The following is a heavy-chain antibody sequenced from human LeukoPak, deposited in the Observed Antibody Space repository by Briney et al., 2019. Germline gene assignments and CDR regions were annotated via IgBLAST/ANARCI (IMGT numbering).Heavy chain of an antibody. Sequence: GGSLRLSCVGSGFIFSSYWMNWVRQAPGKGLEWISHITWSGSTIFYADSVKGRFTISRDSAKNSLYLQMSSLRDEDTAVYYCARDAGNSGYGMDVWGQGTTVTVSS. J-gene: IGHJ6*02. V-gene: IGHV3-48*02. CDR1: GFIFSSYW. CDR2: ITWSGSTI. CDR3: ARDAGNSGYGMDV. D-gene: IGHD5-12*01.